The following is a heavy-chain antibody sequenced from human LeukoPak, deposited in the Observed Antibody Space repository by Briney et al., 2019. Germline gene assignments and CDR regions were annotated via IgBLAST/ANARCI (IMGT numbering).Heavy chain of an antibody. CDR3: ARGLTATTPHFDF. CDR1: GYTFIGYY. Sequence: GASVKVSCKASGYTFIGYYTHWVRQAPGQGLEWMGWLNPNSGATNSPQEFQGRVTLTRDTSISTAYMELSRLISDDTAVYYCARGLTATTPHFDFWGQGTLVTVSS. D-gene: IGHD1-20*01. CDR2: LNPNSGAT. J-gene: IGHJ4*02. V-gene: IGHV1-2*02.